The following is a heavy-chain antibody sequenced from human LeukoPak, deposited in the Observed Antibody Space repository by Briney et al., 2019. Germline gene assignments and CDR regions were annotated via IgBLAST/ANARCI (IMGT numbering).Heavy chain of an antibody. J-gene: IGHJ4*02. D-gene: IGHD3-10*01. CDR2: ISWNSGSI. CDR3: AKGANYGSPNRYYFDY. V-gene: IGHV3-9*01. Sequence: GGSLRLSCAASGFTFDDYAMHWVRQAPGEGLEWVSGISWNSGSISYADSVRGRFTISRDNAKNSLYLQINSLRAEDTALYDCAKGANYGSPNRYYFDYWGQGTLVTVSS. CDR1: GFTFDDYA.